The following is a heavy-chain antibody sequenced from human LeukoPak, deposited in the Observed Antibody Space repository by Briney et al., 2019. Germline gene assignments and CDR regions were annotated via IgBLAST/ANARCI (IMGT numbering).Heavy chain of an antibody. CDR2: ISNDGSNE. CDR3: ARASGSYYIDY. Sequence: EGSLRLSCTASGFTFSHYSMYFVRQAPGKGLKGVAVISNDGSNEYYVDSVKGRFTISRDNSKNKLYLQMNSLSVEDTALYYCARASGSYYIDYWGQGTLVTVSS. J-gene: IGHJ4*02. V-gene: IGHV3-30-3*01. CDR1: GFTFSHYS. D-gene: IGHD1-26*01.